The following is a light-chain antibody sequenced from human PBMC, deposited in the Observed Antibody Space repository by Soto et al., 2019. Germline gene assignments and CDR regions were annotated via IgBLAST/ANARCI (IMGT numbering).Light chain of an antibody. CDR3: QQYDSFPWT. Sequence: EIVLTQSPGTLSLSPGERATLSCWASQSVTTNYLAWYQQKPGQAPRVLIYDAASRAAGIPDRFSGSGSGTDFTLTISRLEPEDFAVYYFQQYDSFPWTFGHGTKVEVK. CDR1: QSVTTNY. V-gene: IGKV3-20*01. J-gene: IGKJ1*01. CDR2: DAA.